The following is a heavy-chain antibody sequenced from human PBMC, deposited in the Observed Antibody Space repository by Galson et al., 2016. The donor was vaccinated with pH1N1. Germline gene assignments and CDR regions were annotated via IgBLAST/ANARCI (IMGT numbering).Heavy chain of an antibody. CDR3: ASGRGGAAPFDY. V-gene: IGHV4-38-2*01. J-gene: IGHJ4*02. D-gene: IGHD3-16*01. CDR2: IYYTGNI. CDR1: GYSINSGYY. Sequence: TLSLTCAVSGYSINSGYYWGWVRQPPGKGLEWIASIYYTGNIYYNPSLKSRVSMSVDTSKNQFSLNLNSVTATDTALYYCASGRGGAAPFDYWGQGTLVTVSS.